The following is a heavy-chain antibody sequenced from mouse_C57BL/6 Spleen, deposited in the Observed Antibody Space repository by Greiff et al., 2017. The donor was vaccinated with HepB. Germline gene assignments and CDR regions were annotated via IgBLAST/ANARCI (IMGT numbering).Heavy chain of an antibody. J-gene: IGHJ1*03. V-gene: IGHV1-52*01. CDR3: APSKEDWYFDV. CDR2: IDPSDSET. Sequence: QVQLKQPGAELVRPGSSVKLSCKASGYTFTSYWMHWVKQRPIQGLEWIGNIDPSDSETHYNQKFKDKATLTVDKSSSTAYMQLSSLTSEDSAVYYCAPSKEDWYFDVWGTGTTVTVSS. D-gene: IGHD2-10*02. CDR1: GYTFTSYW.